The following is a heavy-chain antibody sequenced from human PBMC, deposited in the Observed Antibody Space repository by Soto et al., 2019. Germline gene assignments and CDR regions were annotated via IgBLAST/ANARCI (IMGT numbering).Heavy chain of an antibody. J-gene: IGHJ4*02. CDR1: GFTFSNAW. V-gene: IGHV3-15*07. Sequence: GGFLRLSCAASGFTFSNAWMNWVRQAPGKGLEWVGRIKSKTDGETTDYAASVKGRFTISRDDSKNTLYLQMDSLKTEDTAVYYCTRRDSTGYYSDDYWGKGALVTVSS. CDR2: IKSKTDGETT. D-gene: IGHD3-22*01. CDR3: TRRDSTGYYSDDY.